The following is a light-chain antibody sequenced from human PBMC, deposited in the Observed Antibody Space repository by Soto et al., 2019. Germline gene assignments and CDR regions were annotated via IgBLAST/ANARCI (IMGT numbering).Light chain of an antibody. CDR1: QSISSW. J-gene: IGKJ1*01. CDR3: QQYNAYPWT. Sequence: DIQMTQSPSTLSASVGDRVPIPCRASQSISSWLAWYQQKPGKAPKLLIYKASTLESGVPSNFSGSGSGTEFSLTISSLQPEDFATYYCQQYNAYPWTFGQGTKVDIK. CDR2: KAS. V-gene: IGKV1-5*03.